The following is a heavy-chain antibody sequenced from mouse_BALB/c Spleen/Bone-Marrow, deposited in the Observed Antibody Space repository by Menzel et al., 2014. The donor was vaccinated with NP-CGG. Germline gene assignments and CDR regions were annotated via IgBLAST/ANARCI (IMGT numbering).Heavy chain of an antibody. J-gene: IGHJ2*01. CDR2: IDPANGNT. V-gene: IGHV14-3*02. CDR1: GFNIKDTY. D-gene: IGHD2-14*01. CDR3: ARYRLGAYFDY. Sequence: VQLQQSGAELVKPGASVKLSCTASGFNIKDTYMHWVKQRPEQGLEWIGRIDPANGNTKYDPKFQGKATITADTSSNTAYLRRSSLASEDTSVYYCARYRLGAYFDYWGQGTTLTVSS.